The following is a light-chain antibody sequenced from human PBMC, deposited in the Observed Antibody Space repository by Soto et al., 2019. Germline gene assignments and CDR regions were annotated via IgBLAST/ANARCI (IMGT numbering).Light chain of an antibody. Sequence: DIQMTQSPSTLSASVGDRVTITCRASQNIDNWLAWYQQKPGKAPKLLIYKASFLESGVPSRFSGGRSGTEFTLTISGLQPDDFATYYCQQYKTWTFGQGTTVEIK. J-gene: IGKJ1*01. CDR2: KAS. V-gene: IGKV1-5*03. CDR3: QQYKTWT. CDR1: QNIDNW.